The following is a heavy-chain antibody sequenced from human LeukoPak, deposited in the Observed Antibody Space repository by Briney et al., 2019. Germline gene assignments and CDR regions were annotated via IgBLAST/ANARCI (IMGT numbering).Heavy chain of an antibody. Sequence: SETLSLTCTVSGGSISSYYWSWIRQPPGKGLEWIGYIYYSGSTNHNPSLKSRVTISVDTSKNQFSLKLSSVTAADTAVYYCARDQDGSGSLFDYWGQGTLVTVSS. V-gene: IGHV4-59*01. D-gene: IGHD3-10*01. J-gene: IGHJ4*02. CDR2: IYYSGST. CDR1: GGSISSYY. CDR3: ARDQDGSGSLFDY.